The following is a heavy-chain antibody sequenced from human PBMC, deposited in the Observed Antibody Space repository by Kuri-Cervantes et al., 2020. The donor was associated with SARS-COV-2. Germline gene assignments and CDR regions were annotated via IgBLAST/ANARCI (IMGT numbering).Heavy chain of an antibody. CDR1: GGSISSYY. CDR2: IYYSGST. J-gene: IGHJ6*02. V-gene: IGHV4-59*01. D-gene: IGHD2-21*02. CDR3: ARDAGYCGGDCPTYYYGMDV. Sequence: SETLSLTCTVSGGSISSYYWSWIRQPPGKGLEWIGYIYYSGSTNYNPSLKSRVTISVDTSKNQFSLKLSSVTAADTAVYYCARDAGYCGGDCPTYYYGMDVWGQGTTVTVSS.